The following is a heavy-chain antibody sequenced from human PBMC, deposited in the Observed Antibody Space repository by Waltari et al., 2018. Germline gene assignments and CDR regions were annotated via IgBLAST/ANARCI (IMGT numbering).Heavy chain of an antibody. D-gene: IGHD1-1*01. CDR1: GYTFTGYY. V-gene: IGHV1-2*06. CDR3: ARDHVATTDYYYYYGMDV. Sequence: QVQLVQSGAEVKKPGASVKVSCKASGYTFTGYYMHWVRQAPGDGLEWMGRSNPNSGDTNYAPKFQGRVTMTRDTSISTAYMEMSRLRSDDTAVYYCARDHVATTDYYYYYGMDVWGQGTTVTVSS. CDR2: SNPNSGDT. J-gene: IGHJ6*02.